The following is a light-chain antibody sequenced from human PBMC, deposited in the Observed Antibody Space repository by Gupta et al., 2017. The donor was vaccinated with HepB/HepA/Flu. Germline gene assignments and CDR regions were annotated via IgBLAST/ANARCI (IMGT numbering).Light chain of an antibody. J-gene: IGKJ1*01. V-gene: IGKV3-20*01. Sequence: EIVLTQSPGTLSLSPGERATLSCRASQSVSASYFAWYQQKPGQAPRLLIYGASSRATGIPDRFSGSGSGTDFTLTINRLEPEDFALYYCQQDGSSPWTFGQGTKVEIK. CDR3: QQDGSSPWT. CDR2: GAS. CDR1: QSVSASY.